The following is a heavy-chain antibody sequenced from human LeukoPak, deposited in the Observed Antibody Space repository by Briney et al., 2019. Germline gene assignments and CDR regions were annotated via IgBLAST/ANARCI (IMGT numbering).Heavy chain of an antibody. J-gene: IGHJ4*02. CDR2: IYYSGSA. CDR1: GGSISSTSYY. Sequence: SETLSLTCAVSGGSISSTSYYWGWIRQPPGKGLEWIGSIYYSGSAYYNPSLKSRVTISVDTAKNQFSLKLSSVTAADTAVYYCASDSSGYHYFDYWGQGTLVTVFS. V-gene: IGHV4-39*07. CDR3: ASDSSGYHYFDY. D-gene: IGHD3-22*01.